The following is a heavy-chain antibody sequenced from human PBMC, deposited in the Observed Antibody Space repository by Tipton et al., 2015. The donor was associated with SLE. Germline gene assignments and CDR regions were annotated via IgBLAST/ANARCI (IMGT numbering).Heavy chain of an antibody. CDR1: GGSFSGYY. CDR2: INHSGST. J-gene: IGHJ1*01. V-gene: IGHV4-34*01. CDR3: ARRRSEAAGVPLEPEYFPH. D-gene: IGHD6-13*01. Sequence: TLSLTCAVYGGSFSGYYWSWIRQSPGKGLEWFGEINHSGSTNYNPSLKSRVTISVDTSKNQFSLKLSSVTAADTAVYYCARRRSEAAGVPLEPEYFPHWGQGTLVSVSS.